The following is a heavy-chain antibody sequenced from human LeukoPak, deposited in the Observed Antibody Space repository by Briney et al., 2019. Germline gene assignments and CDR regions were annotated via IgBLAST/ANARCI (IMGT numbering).Heavy chain of an antibody. D-gene: IGHD6-6*01. CDR2: ISWDGGST. J-gene: IGHJ6*03. V-gene: IGHV3-43*01. Sequence: PGGSLRLSCAASGFTFDDYGMSWVRQAPGKGLEWVSLISWDGGSTYYADSVKGRFTISRDNNKNSLYLQMNSLRTEDTALYYCAKGPIRYSSSSAYYYYYYMDVWGKGTTVTVSS. CDR3: AKGPIRYSSSSAYYYYYYMDV. CDR1: GFTFDDYG.